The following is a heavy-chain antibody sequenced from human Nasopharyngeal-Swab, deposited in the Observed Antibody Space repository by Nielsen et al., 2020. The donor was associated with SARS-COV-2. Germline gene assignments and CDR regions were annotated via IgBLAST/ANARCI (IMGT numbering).Heavy chain of an antibody. CDR3: TGYSTIFY. J-gene: IGHJ4*02. D-gene: IGHD2-2*01. Sequence: GGSLRLSCTTSGFTFGDYAMSWVRQAPGKGLEWVGFIRSEANGGTAEYAVSVEGRFIISRDDSKSIAYLQMNSLKTEDTAVYYCTGYSTIFYWGQGTLVTVSS. CDR1: GFTFGDYA. V-gene: IGHV3-49*04. CDR2: IRSEANGGTA.